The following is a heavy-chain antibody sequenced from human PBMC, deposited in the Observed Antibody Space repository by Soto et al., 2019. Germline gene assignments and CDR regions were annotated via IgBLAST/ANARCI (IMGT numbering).Heavy chain of an antibody. CDR3: ARDGKRYCSGGSCYSAYNWFDP. Sequence: GASVKVSSNASRGAFRSYAISSVRQSPQQGLDWMGGIIPIFGTANYAQKFQGRVTITSDKSTSTAYMELSSLRSEDAAVYYGARDGKRYCSGGSCYSAYNWFDPWGQGTLVTVSS. V-gene: IGHV1-69*06. D-gene: IGHD2-15*01. CDR1: RGAFRSYA. J-gene: IGHJ5*02. CDR2: IIPIFGTA.